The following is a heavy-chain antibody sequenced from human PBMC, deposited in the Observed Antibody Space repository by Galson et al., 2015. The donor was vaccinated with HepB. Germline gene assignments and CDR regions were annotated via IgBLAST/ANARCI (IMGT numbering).Heavy chain of an antibody. Sequence: SLRLSCAASGFTFSDSEIHWVRQASGKGPEWVGRIRSKGNNYATTYGASVKGRFTISRDDSKNTAYLQMNSLKTEDTAVYYCTRDADYSVAWYSYAFDMWGQGTMVTVSS. CDR2: IRSKGNNYAT. D-gene: IGHD6-19*01. CDR1: GFTFSDSE. J-gene: IGHJ3*02. V-gene: IGHV3-73*01. CDR3: TRDADYSVAWYSYAFDM.